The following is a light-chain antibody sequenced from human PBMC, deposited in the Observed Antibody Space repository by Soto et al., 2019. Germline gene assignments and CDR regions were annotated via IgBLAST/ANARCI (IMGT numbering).Light chain of an antibody. Sequence: DIQMTQSPSAMSASVGDRVTITCRAGQGINSYLAWFQQKPGKVPKRLTYAASNLESGVPSRFSGSGSGTEFTLTINSLQPEDFATYYCLQYSGYVPTFGGGTKVDIK. CDR2: AAS. V-gene: IGKV1-17*03. J-gene: IGKJ4*01. CDR1: QGINSY. CDR3: LQYSGYVPT.